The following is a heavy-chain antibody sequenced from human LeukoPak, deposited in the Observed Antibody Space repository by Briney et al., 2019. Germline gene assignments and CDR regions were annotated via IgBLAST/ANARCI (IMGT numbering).Heavy chain of an antibody. CDR1: GDSISSYY. CDR2: IYYSGGT. J-gene: IGHJ6*02. V-gene: IGHV4-59*08. Sequence: TSETLSLTCTVSGDSISSYYWSWIRQSPGKGLEWIGHIYYSGGTRYSASLKSRLTISVDTSKKQFSLKVTSVTAADTAVYYCARHGAGTTGRLYYCNGMDVWGRGTTVTVSS. CDR3: ARHGAGTTGRLYYCNGMDV. D-gene: IGHD4-11*01.